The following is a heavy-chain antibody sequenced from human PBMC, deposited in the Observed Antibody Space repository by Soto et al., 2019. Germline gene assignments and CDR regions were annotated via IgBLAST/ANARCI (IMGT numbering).Heavy chain of an antibody. CDR3: ARAGPRPGPAPP. J-gene: IGHJ5*02. CDR2: IFYTGRI. V-gene: IGHV4-59*13. Sequence: SVTLSLTCTLGRSSISSRYWNCISQPQGKGLEWIGYIFYTGRINYNPSLMIRLTFSIDTSKNQLSLKLTSVTAADTAVYYCARAGPRPGPAPPWGHGTLVTVSS. D-gene: IGHD2-2*01. CDR1: RSSISSRY.